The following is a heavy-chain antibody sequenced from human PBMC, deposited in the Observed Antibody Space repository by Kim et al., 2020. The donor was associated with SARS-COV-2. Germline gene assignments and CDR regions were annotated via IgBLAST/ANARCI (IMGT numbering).Heavy chain of an antibody. CDR2: IIWNSGSL. CDR1: GFTFDDYA. Sequence: GGSLRLSCAASGFTFDDYAMHWVRQAPGKGLEWVSGIIWNSGSLGYADSVKGRFTISRDNAKNSLYLQMNSLRPEDTALYYCAKDISYGSGSSFDFWGQGTLVTVSS. D-gene: IGHD3-10*01. V-gene: IGHV3-9*01. CDR3: AKDISYGSGSSFDF. J-gene: IGHJ4*02.